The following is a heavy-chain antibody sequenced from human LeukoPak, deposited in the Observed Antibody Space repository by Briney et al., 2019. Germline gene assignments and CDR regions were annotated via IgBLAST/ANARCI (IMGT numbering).Heavy chain of an antibody. D-gene: IGHD1-26*01. J-gene: IGHJ4*02. CDR3: ARLFAGSGSYYFDY. Sequence: SETLSLTCAVYGGSFSGYYWSWIRQPPGNGLGWIGYIYYSGSTNYNPSLKSRVTISVDTSKNQFSLKLSSVTAADTAVYYCARLFAGSGSYYFDYWGQGTLVTVSS. CDR2: IYYSGST. CDR1: GGSFSGYY. V-gene: IGHV4-59*01.